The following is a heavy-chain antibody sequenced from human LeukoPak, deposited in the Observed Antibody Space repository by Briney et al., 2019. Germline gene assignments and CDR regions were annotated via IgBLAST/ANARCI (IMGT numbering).Heavy chain of an antibody. CDR2: IYYSGST. CDR3: ATSERGYGYGYGFDY. V-gene: IGHV4-59*01. D-gene: IGHD5-18*01. Sequence: SETLSLTCTVSGGSISSYYWSWIRQPPGKGLEWIGYIYYSGSTNYNPSLKSRVTISVDTSKNQFSLKLSSVTAADTAVYYCATSERGYGYGYGFDYWGQGTLVTVSS. CDR1: GGSISSYY. J-gene: IGHJ4*02.